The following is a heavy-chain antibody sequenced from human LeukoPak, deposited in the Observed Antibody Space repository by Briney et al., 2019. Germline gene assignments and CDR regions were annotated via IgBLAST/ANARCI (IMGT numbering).Heavy chain of an antibody. CDR2: IIPIFGTA. D-gene: IGHD3-22*01. J-gene: IGHJ4*02. Sequence: SVKVSYKPSGATFSSYAISWVRQAPGQGLEWMGGIIPIFGTANYAQKFQGRVTITTDESTSTAYMELSSLRSEDTAVYYCAREYYYDSSGYTSYYFDYWGQGTLVTVSS. CDR1: GATFSSYA. CDR3: AREYYYDSSGYTSYYFDY. V-gene: IGHV1-69*05.